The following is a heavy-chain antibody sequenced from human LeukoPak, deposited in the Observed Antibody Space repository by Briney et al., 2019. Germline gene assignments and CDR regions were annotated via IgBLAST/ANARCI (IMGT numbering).Heavy chain of an antibody. CDR1: GYSISSGYY. J-gene: IGHJ6*03. CDR3: AREDSSSSYYMDV. D-gene: IGHD6-6*01. V-gene: IGHV4-38-2*02. Sequence: SETLSLTCAVSGYSISSGYYWGWIRQPPGKGLGWIGSIYHSGSTYYNPSLKSRVTISVDTSKNQFSLKLSSVTAADTAVYYCAREDSSSSYYMDVWGKGTTVTVSS. CDR2: IYHSGST.